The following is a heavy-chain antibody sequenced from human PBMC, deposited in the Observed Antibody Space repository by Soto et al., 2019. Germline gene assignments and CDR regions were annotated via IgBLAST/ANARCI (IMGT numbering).Heavy chain of an antibody. D-gene: IGHD2-2*01. CDR2: IYYSGST. J-gene: IGHJ4*02. V-gene: IGHV4-39*01. CDR3: ARGPQFQLLHAYFDY. Sequence: SETLSLTCSVSGDSISSSSYYWAWIRQPPGKGLEWIGSIYYSGSTFYNPSLKSRVTISVGTSKNQFSLKLSSVTAADTAVYYCARGPQFQLLHAYFDYWGQGTQVTVSS. CDR1: GDSISSSSYY.